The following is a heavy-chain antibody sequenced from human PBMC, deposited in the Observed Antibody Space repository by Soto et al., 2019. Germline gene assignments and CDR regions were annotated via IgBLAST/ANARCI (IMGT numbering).Heavy chain of an antibody. CDR3: ARLGNTVTGKRGFDI. CDR2: IFHAGNA. D-gene: IGHD4-17*01. V-gene: IGHV4-59*01. Sequence: QVQLQESGPGLVKPLETLSLTCTVSGASISTYYWSWIRQPPGKGLEWLGYIFHAGNANYSPSLKGRLTMSVDTSKDQFSLKLTSVTAADTAVYHCARLGNTVTGKRGFDIWGQGSLVTVSS. J-gene: IGHJ4*02. CDR1: GASISTYY.